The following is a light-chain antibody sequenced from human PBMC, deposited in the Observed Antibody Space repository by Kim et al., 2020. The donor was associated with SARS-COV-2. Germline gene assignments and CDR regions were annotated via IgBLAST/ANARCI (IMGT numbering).Light chain of an antibody. CDR1: SSDVGGYNY. V-gene: IGLV2-14*01. CDR2: EVS. CDR3: SSYTSSSTLDVL. Sequence: IPISCTGTSSDVGGYNYVSWYQQHPGKAPKLMIYEVSNRPSGVSNRFSGSKSGNTASLTISGLQAEDEADYYCSSYTSSSTLDVLFGGGTQLTVL. J-gene: IGLJ2*01.